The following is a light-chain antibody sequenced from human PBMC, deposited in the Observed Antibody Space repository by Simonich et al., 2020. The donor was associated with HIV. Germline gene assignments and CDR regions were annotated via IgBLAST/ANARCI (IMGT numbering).Light chain of an antibody. J-gene: IGLJ3*02. Sequence: QSVLTQPPSVSGAPGQRVTISCTGRSSNIGAGYDVHWYQQLPGTAPKLLIYGNSNRPSGVPDRFSGSKSGTSASLAITGLQAEDEADYYCQSYDSSLRLEVFGGGTKLTVL. CDR2: GNS. CDR1: SSNIGAGYD. CDR3: QSYDSSLRLEV. V-gene: IGLV1-40*01.